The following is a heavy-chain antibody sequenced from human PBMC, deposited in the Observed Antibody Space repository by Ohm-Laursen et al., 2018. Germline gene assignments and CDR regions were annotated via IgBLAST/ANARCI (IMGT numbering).Heavy chain of an antibody. Sequence: SQTLSLTCAASGAPISTHYWSWNRQPPGKGLESIGYMYYSGSTNYNPSLKSRVTISVDTSKNQFSLKLSSVTAADTAVYYCARAQNTMVRGVIPRPNWFDPWGQGTLVTVSS. CDR3: ARAQNTMVRGVIPRPNWFDP. CDR2: MYYSGST. CDR1: GAPISTHY. V-gene: IGHV4-59*08. D-gene: IGHD3-10*01. J-gene: IGHJ5*02.